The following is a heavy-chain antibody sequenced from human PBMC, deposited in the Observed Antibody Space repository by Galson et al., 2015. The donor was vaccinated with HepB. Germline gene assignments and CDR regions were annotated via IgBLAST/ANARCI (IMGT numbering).Heavy chain of an antibody. CDR1: GYTFTSYY. J-gene: IGHJ6*03. CDR2: INPSGGST. CDR3: ARGGTAMVSHYYYMDV. Sequence: SVKVSCKASGYTFTSYYMHWVRQAPGQGLEWMGIINPSGGSTSYAQKFQGRVTMTRDTSTSTVYMELSSLRSEDTAVYYCARGGTAMVSHYYYMDVWGKGTTVTVSS. V-gene: IGHV1-46*01. D-gene: IGHD5-18*01.